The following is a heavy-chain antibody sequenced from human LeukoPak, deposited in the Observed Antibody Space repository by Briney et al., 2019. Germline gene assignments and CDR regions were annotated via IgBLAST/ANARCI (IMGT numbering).Heavy chain of an antibody. D-gene: IGHD2-21*02. V-gene: IGHV3-23*01. CDR3: AKAPRIVVVTAADY. Sequence: GGSLRLSGAASGFTFSSYAMSWVRQAPGKGLEWVSAISGSGGSTYYADSVKGRFTISRDNSKNTLYLQMNSLRAEDTAVYYCAKAPRIVVVTAADYWGQGTLVTVSS. J-gene: IGHJ4*02. CDR2: ISGSGGST. CDR1: GFTFSSYA.